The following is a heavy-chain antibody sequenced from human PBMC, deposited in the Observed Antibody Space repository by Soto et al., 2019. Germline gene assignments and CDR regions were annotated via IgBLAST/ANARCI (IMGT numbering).Heavy chain of an antibody. Sequence: QVQLVQSGAEVKKPGSSVKVSCKASGGTFSSYAISWVRQAPGQGLEWMGGIIPIFGTANYAQKFQGRVTITADKSTSTDYMELSSLRSEDTAWYYCARDDSGSYTGRFDYWGQGTLVTVSS. V-gene: IGHV1-69*06. D-gene: IGHD1-26*01. J-gene: IGHJ4*02. CDR1: GGTFSSYA. CDR2: IIPIFGTA. CDR3: ARDDSGSYTGRFDY.